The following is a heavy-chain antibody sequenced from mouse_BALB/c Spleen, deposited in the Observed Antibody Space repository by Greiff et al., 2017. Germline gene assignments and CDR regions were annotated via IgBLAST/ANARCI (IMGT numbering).Heavy chain of an antibody. J-gene: IGHJ3*01. V-gene: IGHV5-6-3*01. CDR2: INSNGGST. CDR1: GFTFSSYG. Sequence: EVKLVESGGGLVQPGGSLKLSCAASGFTFSSYGMSWVRQTPDKRLELVATINSNGGSTYYPDSVKGRFTISRDNAKNTLYLQMSSLKSEDTAMYYCARVITTVVGDAWFAYWGQGTLVTVSA. D-gene: IGHD1-1*01. CDR3: ARVITTVVGDAWFAY.